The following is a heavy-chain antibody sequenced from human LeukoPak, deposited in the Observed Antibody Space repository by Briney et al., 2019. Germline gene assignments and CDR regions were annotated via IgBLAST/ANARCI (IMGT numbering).Heavy chain of an antibody. J-gene: IGHJ3*02. CDR2: IWYDGSNK. D-gene: IGHD4-23*01. CDR3: ARTYGGNPGAFDI. V-gene: IGHV3-33*01. CDR1: GFTFSNYG. Sequence: PGTSLRLSCAASGFTFSNYGMHWVRQAPGKGLEWVAVIWYDGSNKYYADSVKGRFTISRDNSKNSLYLQMNSLRAEDTAVYYCARTYGGNPGAFDIWGQGTMVTVSS.